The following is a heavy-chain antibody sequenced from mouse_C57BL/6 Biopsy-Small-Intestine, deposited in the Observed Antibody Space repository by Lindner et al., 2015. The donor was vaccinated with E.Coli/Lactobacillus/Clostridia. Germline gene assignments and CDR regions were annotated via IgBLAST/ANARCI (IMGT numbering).Heavy chain of an antibody. D-gene: IGHD4-1*01. Sequence: VQLQESGPELVKPGASVKISCKASGYTFTDYYINWVKQRPGQGLEWIGWIHPGSGNTKYNEKFKGKATLTVDTSSSTAYMQLSSLTSEDSAVYFCATGTDYWGQGTTLTVSS. CDR2: IHPGSGNT. CDR3: ATGTDY. J-gene: IGHJ2*01. V-gene: IGHV1-84*01. CDR1: GYTFTDYY.